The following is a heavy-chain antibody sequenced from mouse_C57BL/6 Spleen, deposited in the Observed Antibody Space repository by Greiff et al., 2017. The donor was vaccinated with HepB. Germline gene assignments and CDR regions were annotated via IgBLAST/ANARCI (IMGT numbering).Heavy chain of an antibody. V-gene: IGHV1-63*01. Sequence: VQLVESGAELVRPGTSVKMSCKASGYTFTNYWIGWAKQRPGHGLEWIGDIYPGGGYTNYNEKFKGKATLTADKSSSTAYMQFSSLTSEDSAIYYCARRDYDGYAWFAYWGQGTLVTVSA. CDR2: IYPGGGYT. J-gene: IGHJ3*01. CDR1: GYTFTNYW. CDR3: ARRDYDGYAWFAY. D-gene: IGHD2-3*01.